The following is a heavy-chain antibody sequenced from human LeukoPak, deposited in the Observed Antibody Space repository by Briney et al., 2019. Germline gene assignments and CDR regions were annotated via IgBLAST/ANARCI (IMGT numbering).Heavy chain of an antibody. CDR1: GYSFTSHW. Sequence: GESLKISCKGFGYSFTSHWIGWVRQRPGKGLEWMGIIYPDDSDTRYSQSFQGQVTISADKSINTACLQWSSLRASDTAIYYCARRGRTTVTTNWFDPWGQGTLVIVSS. D-gene: IGHD4-17*01. CDR2: IYPDDSDT. CDR3: ARRGRTTVTTNWFDP. V-gene: IGHV5-51*01. J-gene: IGHJ5*02.